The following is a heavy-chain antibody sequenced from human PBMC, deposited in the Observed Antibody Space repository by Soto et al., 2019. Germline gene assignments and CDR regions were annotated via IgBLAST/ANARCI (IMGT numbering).Heavy chain of an antibody. V-gene: IGHV3-74*01. J-gene: IGHJ4*02. CDR1: GFTLSGYA. Sequence: GGSLRLSCAASGFTLSGYAMDWVRQAPGKGLLWVSRINSDGSSTSYAVSVKGRFTISRDNAKNTLYLQMNSLRAEDTALYYCARDYNFWSGYDLTYFDYWGQGTLVTVSS. CDR3: ARDYNFWSGYDLTYFDY. D-gene: IGHD3-3*01. CDR2: INSDGSST.